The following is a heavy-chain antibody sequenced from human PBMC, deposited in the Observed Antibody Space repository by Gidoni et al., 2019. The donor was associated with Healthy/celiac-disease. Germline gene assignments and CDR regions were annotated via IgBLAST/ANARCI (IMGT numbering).Heavy chain of an antibody. V-gene: IGHV3-21*01. D-gene: IGHD6-19*01. Sequence: EVQLVESGGGLVKPGGSLRLSCAASGFTFSSYSMNWVRQAPGKGLEWVSSISSSSSYIYYADSVKGRFTISRDNAKNSLYLQMNSLRAEDTAVYYCARDLSTQSGIAVEDYWGQGTLVTVSS. J-gene: IGHJ4*02. CDR1: GFTFSSYS. CDR2: ISSSSSYI. CDR3: ARDLSTQSGIAVEDY.